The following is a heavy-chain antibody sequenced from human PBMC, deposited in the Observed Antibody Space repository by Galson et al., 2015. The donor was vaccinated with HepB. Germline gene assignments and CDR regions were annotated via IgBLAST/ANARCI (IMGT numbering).Heavy chain of an antibody. V-gene: IGHV3-9*01. CDR3: AKGLDIVPAATDFDY. J-gene: IGHJ4*02. CDR1: GFTFDDYA. D-gene: IGHD2-2*01. CDR2: ISWNSGSI. Sequence: SLRLSCAASGFTFDDYAMHWVRQAPGKGLEWVSGISWNSGSIGYADSVKGRFTISRDNAKNSLYLQMNSLRAEDTALYYCAKGLDIVPAATDFDYWGQGTLVTVSS.